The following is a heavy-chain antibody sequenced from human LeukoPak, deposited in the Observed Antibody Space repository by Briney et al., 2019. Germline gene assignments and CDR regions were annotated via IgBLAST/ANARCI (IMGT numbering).Heavy chain of an antibody. D-gene: IGHD3-10*01. Sequence: GASVKVSCKASGYTFTSYGISWVRQAPGQGLERMGWISAYNGNTNYAQKLQGRVTMTTDTSTSTAYMELRSLRSDDTAVYYCARDRRSGGLKGSNWFDPWGQGTLVTVSS. CDR1: GYTFTSYG. CDR3: ARDRRSGGLKGSNWFDP. J-gene: IGHJ5*02. V-gene: IGHV1-18*04. CDR2: ISAYNGNT.